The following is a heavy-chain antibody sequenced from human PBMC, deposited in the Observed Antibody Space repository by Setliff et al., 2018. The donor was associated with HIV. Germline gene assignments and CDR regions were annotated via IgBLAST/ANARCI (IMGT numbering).Heavy chain of an antibody. D-gene: IGHD3-22*01. CDR3: ARDVEYDSSGYYDY. CDR2: INAGNGHT. CDR1: GYTFTSYA. Sequence: GASVKVSCKASGYTFTSYALHWVRQAPGQRLEWMGWINAGNGHTKYSQKFHGRVIITRDTSTSTVYMELSSLRSEDTAVYFCARDVEYDSSGYYDYWGQGTLVTVSS. V-gene: IGHV1-3*01. J-gene: IGHJ4*02.